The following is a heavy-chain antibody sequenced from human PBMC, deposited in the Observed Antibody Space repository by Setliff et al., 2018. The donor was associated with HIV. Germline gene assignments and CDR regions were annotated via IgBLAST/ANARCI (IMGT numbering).Heavy chain of an antibody. V-gene: IGHV4-39*07. D-gene: IGHD1-26*01. CDR1: GGSISSSSYH. CDR3: ARGARALGGDAFDI. Sequence: SETLSLTCTVSGGSISSSSYHWGWLRQPPGKGLEWIGSIYYSGSTYYNPSLKSRVIISVDTSKNQFSLKLSSVTAADTAVYYCARGARALGGDAFDIWGQGTMVTVSS. J-gene: IGHJ3*02. CDR2: IYYSGST.